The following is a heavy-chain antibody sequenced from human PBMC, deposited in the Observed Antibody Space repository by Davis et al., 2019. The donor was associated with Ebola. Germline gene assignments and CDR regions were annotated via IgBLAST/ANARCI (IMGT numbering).Heavy chain of an antibody. CDR3: ARHGYYYDSSGYYSGDFDY. CDR2: INHSGST. CDR1: GGSISSGGYY. J-gene: IGHJ4*02. Sequence: MPSETLSLTCTVSGGSISSGGYYWSWIRQPPGKGLEWIGEINHSGSTNYNPSLKSRVTISVDTSKNQFSLKLSSVTAADTAVYYCARHGYYYDSSGYYSGDFDYWGQGTLVTVSS. V-gene: IGHV4-39*01. D-gene: IGHD3-22*01.